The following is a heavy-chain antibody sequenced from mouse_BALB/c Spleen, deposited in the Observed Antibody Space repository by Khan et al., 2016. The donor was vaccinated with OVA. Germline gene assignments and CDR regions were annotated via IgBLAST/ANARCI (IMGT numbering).Heavy chain of an antibody. J-gene: IGHJ3*01. CDR3: ARSNDGSFAY. V-gene: IGHV5-9*03. CDR1: GFTFSSFT. Sequence: EVELVESGGGLVKPGGSLKLSCAASGFTFSSFTMSWVRQTPEKRLEWVATISSGGDNTYYPDSVKGRFTISRDNAKNNLYLQRSSLRSEDTALYYCARSNDGSFAYWGQGTLVTVSA. CDR2: ISSGGDNT. D-gene: IGHD2-3*01.